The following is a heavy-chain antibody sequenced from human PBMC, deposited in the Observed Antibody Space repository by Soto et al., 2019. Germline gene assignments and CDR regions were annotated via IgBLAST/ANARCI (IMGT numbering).Heavy chain of an antibody. V-gene: IGHV5-51*01. J-gene: IGHJ6*02. D-gene: IGHD2-8*01. CDR3: ARLKGYCTNGVCHMGYYYYYYGMDV. CDR1: GYSFTSYW. CDR2: IYPGDSDT. Sequence: GESLKISCKGSGYSFTSYWIGWVGQMPGKGPEWVGVIYPGDSDTRYSPSFQGQVTISTNKSISTAYLQWRSLKASDTSMYYCARLKGYCTNGVCHMGYYYYYYGMDVWGQGTTVTVSS.